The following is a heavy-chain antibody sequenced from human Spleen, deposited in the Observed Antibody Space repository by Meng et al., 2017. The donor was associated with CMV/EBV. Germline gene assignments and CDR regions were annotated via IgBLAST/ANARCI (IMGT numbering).Heavy chain of an antibody. D-gene: IGHD2-2*02. CDR1: FSNAW. Sequence: FSNAWMSWVRQAPGKGLEWVGRIKSKTDGGTTDYAAPVKGRFTISRDDSKNTLYLQMNSLKTEDTAVYYCTQGGYCSSTSCYNNWFDPWGQGTLVTVS. CDR2: IKSKTDGGTT. CDR3: TQGGYCSSTSCYNNWFDP. V-gene: IGHV3-15*01. J-gene: IGHJ5*02.